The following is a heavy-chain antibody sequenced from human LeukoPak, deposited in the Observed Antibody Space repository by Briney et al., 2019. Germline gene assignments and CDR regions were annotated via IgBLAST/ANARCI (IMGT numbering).Heavy chain of an antibody. J-gene: IGHJ6*03. Sequence: ASVKVSCKSAAYTFTGCYMHWVRQATGQGLGWMGWMNPNSGNTGYAQKFQGRVTMNKTTCITTAYMELNSLRSEDTAVYYHARPLSWTTDPYYYTDVWGKGTTVTVSS. D-gene: IGHD3/OR15-3a*01. CDR2: MNPNSGNT. CDR1: AYTFTGCY. V-gene: IGHV1-8*02. CDR3: ARPLSWTTDPYYYTDV.